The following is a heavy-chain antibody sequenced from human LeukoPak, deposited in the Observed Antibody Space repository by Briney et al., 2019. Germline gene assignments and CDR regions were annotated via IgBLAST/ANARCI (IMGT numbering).Heavy chain of an antibody. J-gene: IGHJ4*02. Sequence: GGSLRLSCAASGFAFSSYAMTWVRQAPGKGLEWVSTISASGPYYADAVRGRFTISRDNSRNTLSLQMDSLRAEDTAVYYCAKDHESDGYPCLDHWGLGTLVTVSS. V-gene: IGHV3-23*01. CDR3: AKDHESDGYPCLDH. CDR2: ISASGP. D-gene: IGHD3-22*01. CDR1: GFAFSSYA.